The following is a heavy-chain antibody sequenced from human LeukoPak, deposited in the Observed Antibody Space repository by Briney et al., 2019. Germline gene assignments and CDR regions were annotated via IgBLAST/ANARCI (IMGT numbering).Heavy chain of an antibody. CDR1: GYTFTDYY. J-gene: IGHJ4*02. CDR2: INPKSGGA. CDR3: ASSYSSGWTFDY. Sequence: GASVKVSCKASGYTFTDYYMHWVRQAPGQGLEWMGWINPKSGGADYAQKFQGRVTLTRETSISTAYMELSRLRSDDTAVYYCASSYSSGWTFDYWGQGTLVTVSS. V-gene: IGHV1-2*02. D-gene: IGHD6-19*01.